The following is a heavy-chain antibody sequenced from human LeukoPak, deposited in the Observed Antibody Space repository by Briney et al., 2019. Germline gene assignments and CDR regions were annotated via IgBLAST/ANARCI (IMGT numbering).Heavy chain of an antibody. Sequence: PSETLSLTCTVSGGSISSYYWSWIRQPPGKGLEWIGYIYYSGSTNYNPSLKSRVTISVDTSKNQFSLKLSSVTAADTAVYYCARRRWFGESNYYYYYMDVWGKGTTVTISS. J-gene: IGHJ6*03. CDR2: IYYSGST. CDR1: GGSISSYY. V-gene: IGHV4-59*01. D-gene: IGHD3-10*01. CDR3: ARRRWFGESNYYYYYMDV.